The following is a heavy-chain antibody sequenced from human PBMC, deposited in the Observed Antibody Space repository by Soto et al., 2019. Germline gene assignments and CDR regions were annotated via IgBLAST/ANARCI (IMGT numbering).Heavy chain of an antibody. Sequence: EVQLVQSGAEVKKPGESLKISCKGSGYSFTSHWFGWVRQMPGKGLEWMGVIYPDDSDTRYIPSFQGQVTISADKSLTTAYMQWSSLKSSDTAMYYCARQLAGGDGRNYRDVWGKGTTVTFSS. D-gene: IGHD3-16*01. CDR2: IYPDDSDT. J-gene: IGHJ6*03. V-gene: IGHV5-51*01. CDR1: GYSFTSHW. CDR3: ARQLAGGDGRNYRDV.